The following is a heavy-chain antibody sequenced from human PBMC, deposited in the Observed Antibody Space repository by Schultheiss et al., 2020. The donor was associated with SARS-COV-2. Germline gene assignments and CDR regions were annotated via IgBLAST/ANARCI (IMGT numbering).Heavy chain of an antibody. Sequence: SVKVSCKASGGTFSSYAISWVRQAPGQGLEWMGGIIPIFATANYAQKFQGRVTITADESTSTAYMELSSLRSEDTAVYYCARDPRAVMVQGVIGYWGQGTLVTVSS. V-gene: IGHV1-69*13. CDR3: ARDPRAVMVQGVIGY. CDR1: GGTFSSYA. D-gene: IGHD3-10*01. J-gene: IGHJ4*02. CDR2: IIPIFATA.